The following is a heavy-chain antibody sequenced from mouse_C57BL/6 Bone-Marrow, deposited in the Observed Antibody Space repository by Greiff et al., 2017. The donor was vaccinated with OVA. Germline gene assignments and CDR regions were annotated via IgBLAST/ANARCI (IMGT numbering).Heavy chain of an antibody. CDR1: GFSLTSYG. CDR3: ARNFYYGSSHYFDY. CDR2: IWSGGGT. V-gene: IGHV2-2*01. D-gene: IGHD1-1*01. Sequence: VQLVESGPGLVQPSQSLSITCTVSGFSLTSYGVHWVRQSPGKGLEWLGVIWSGGGTDYNAAFISRLSISKDNSKSQVFYKMNSLQADDTAIYYCARNFYYGSSHYFDYWGKGTTLTVSS. J-gene: IGHJ2*01.